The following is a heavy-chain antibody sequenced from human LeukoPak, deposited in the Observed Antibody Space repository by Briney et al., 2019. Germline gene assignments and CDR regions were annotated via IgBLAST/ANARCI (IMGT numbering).Heavy chain of an antibody. CDR3: ARDRYYYDSSGYFGMFDY. CDR2: IYTSGST. J-gene: IGHJ4*02. Sequence: PSETLSLTCTVSGGSISSYYWSWLRQPAGKGLEWIGRIYTSGSTNYNPSLKSRVTMSVDTSKNQFSLKLSSVTAADTAVYYCARDRYYYDSSGYFGMFDYWGQGTLVTVSS. D-gene: IGHD3-22*01. CDR1: GGSISSYY. V-gene: IGHV4-4*07.